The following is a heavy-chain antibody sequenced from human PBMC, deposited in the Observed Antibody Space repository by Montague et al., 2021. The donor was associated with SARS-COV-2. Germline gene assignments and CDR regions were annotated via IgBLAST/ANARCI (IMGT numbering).Heavy chain of an antibody. Sequence: SETLSLTCTVPGSFISSSYWSWIRQPPGKGLEWIGYINHSGNTNYNPSLKSRVTISIDTSMNQFSLSLSSMTAADTAVYSCARDLLPPRSAIKTNVFGLDVWGQGTTVIVSS. CDR2: INHSGNT. CDR3: ARDLLPPRSAIKTNVFGLDV. D-gene: IGHD2-15*01. V-gene: IGHV4-59*01. CDR1: GSFISSSY. J-gene: IGHJ6*02.